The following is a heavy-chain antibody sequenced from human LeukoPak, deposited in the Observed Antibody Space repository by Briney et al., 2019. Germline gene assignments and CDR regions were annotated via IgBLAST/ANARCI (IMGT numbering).Heavy chain of an antibody. CDR1: GYTFTSYG. D-gene: IGHD2-2*02. CDR2: ISAYNGNT. J-gene: IGHJ6*02. V-gene: IGHV1-18*01. Sequence: ASVKGSCKASGYTFTSYGISWVRQAPGQGLEWMGWISAYNGNTNYAQKLQGRVTMTTDTSTSTADMELRSLRSDDTAVYYCARSYCSNTSCYTANYYYGMDVWGQGTTVTVSS. CDR3: ARSYCSNTSCYTANYYYGMDV.